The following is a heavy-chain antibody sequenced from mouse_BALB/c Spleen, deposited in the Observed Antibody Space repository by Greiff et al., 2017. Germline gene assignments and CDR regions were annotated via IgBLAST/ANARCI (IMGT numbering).Heavy chain of an antibody. Sequence: VQLQESGPGLVAPSQSLSITCTVSGFSLTGYGVNWVRQPPGKGLEWLGMIWGDGSTDYNSALKSRLSISKDNSKSQVFLKMNSLQTDDTARYYCARENSYYYGSSYWYFDVWGAGTTVTVAS. CDR2: IWGDGST. J-gene: IGHJ1*01. V-gene: IGHV2-6-7*01. CDR1: GFSLTGYG. D-gene: IGHD1-1*01. CDR3: ARENSYYYGSSYWYFDV.